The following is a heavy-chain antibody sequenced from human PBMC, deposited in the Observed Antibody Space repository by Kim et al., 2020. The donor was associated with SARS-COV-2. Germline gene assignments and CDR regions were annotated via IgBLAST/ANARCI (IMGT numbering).Heavy chain of an antibody. CDR3: ARGFWAAAPKRWYGMDV. J-gene: IGHJ6*02. D-gene: IGHD6-13*01. CDR1: GGTFSSYA. Sequence: SVKVSCKASGGTFSSYAISWVRQAPGQGLEWMGGIIPIFGTANYAQKFQGRVTITADESTSTAYMELSSLRSEDTAVYYRARGFWAAAPKRWYGMDVWGQGTTVTVSS. V-gene: IGHV1-69*13. CDR2: IIPIFGTA.